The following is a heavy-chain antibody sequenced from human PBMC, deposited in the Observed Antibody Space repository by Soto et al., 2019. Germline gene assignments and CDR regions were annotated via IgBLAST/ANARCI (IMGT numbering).Heavy chain of an antibody. CDR3: VRGDDGGDRDYYGLDV. D-gene: IGHD2-21*02. J-gene: IGHJ6*02. CDR2: IHHSGSA. V-gene: IGHV4-30-4*08. CDR1: DGSIITPGYP. Sequence: SETLCLTCTVFDGSIITPGYPRSLIRRPPGKGLEWLGYIHHSGSAQYNPSLKSRLTMSVDTSKNLFSLNLSSVTAADTAVYFCVRGDDGGDRDYYGLDVWGQGTTVTVSS.